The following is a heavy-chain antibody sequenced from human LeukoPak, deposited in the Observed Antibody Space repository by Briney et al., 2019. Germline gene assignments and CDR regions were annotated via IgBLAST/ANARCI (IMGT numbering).Heavy chain of an antibody. V-gene: IGHV4-39*07. Sequence: SETLSLTCTVSGGSISSSSYYWGWIRQPPGKGLEWIGSIYYSGSTNYNPSPKSRVTISVDTSKNQFSLKLSSVTAADTAVYYCARGGRNYFDYWGQGTLVTVSS. CDR3: ARGGRNYFDY. CDR1: GGSISSSSYY. CDR2: IYYSGST. D-gene: IGHD2/OR15-2a*01. J-gene: IGHJ4*02.